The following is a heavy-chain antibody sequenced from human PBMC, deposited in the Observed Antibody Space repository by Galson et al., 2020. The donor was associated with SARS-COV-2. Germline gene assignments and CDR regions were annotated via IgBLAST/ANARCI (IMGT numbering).Heavy chain of an antibody. CDR2: ISSSSAYK. V-gene: IGHV3-21*01. CDR1: GLVFSDYN. CDR3: AGDPTLAWESPEH. D-gene: IGHD1-26*01. Sequence: GGSLRLSCVVSGLVFSDYNMNWVRQAPGKGLEWVSTISSSSAYKHYADSVKGRFTISRDNAENSLYLDMDSLRVEDTAVYYCAGDPTLAWESPEHWGQGTLVTVSS. J-gene: IGHJ4*02.